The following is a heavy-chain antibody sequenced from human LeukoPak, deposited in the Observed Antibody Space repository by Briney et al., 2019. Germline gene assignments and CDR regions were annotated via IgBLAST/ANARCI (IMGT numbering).Heavy chain of an antibody. CDR1: GFTFSSYG. Sequence: GGSLRLSCAASGFTFSSYGMHWVRQAPGKGLEWVAVISYDGSNKYYADSVKGRSTISRDNSKNTLYLQMNSLRAEDTAVYYCANGYCTNGVCYPYYYYYMDVWGKGTTVTVSS. V-gene: IGHV3-30*18. CDR3: ANGYCTNGVCYPYYYYYMDV. J-gene: IGHJ6*03. D-gene: IGHD2-8*01. CDR2: ISYDGSNK.